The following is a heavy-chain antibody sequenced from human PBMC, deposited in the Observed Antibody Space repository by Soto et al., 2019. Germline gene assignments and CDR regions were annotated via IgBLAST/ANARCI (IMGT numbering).Heavy chain of an antibody. Sequence: QVQLVQSGDDVKKPGASVKVSCKASGYTLTSYGISWVRQAPGQGLEWVGWISADNGHTIYAERLQGRVTVTADTSTRTVYMELRSLRPDDTALYYCARAPMRFLEWSYGGMDVWGQGTTVTVSS. J-gene: IGHJ6*02. CDR1: GYTLTSYG. D-gene: IGHD3-3*01. CDR2: ISADNGHT. V-gene: IGHV1-18*01. CDR3: ARAPMRFLEWSYGGMDV.